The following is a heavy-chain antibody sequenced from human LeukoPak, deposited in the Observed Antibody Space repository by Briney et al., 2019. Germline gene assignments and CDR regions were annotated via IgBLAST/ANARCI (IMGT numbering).Heavy chain of an antibody. D-gene: IGHD6-19*01. CDR3: AKDLEQWLTPYPFDY. CDR1: GFTFSSYG. Sequence: GGSLRLSCAASGFTFSSYGMHWVRQAPGKGLEWVAFIRYDGSNKYYADSVKGRFTISRDNSKNTLYLQMNSLRAEDTAVYYCAKDLEQWLTPYPFDYWGQGALVTVSS. J-gene: IGHJ4*02. V-gene: IGHV3-30*02. CDR2: IRYDGSNK.